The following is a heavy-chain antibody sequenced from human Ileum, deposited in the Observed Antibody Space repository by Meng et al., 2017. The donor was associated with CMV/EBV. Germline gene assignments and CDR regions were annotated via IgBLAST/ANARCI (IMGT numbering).Heavy chain of an antibody. CDR2: INQDGTVK. CDR3: EKERPGGATALDS. D-gene: IGHD1-26*01. Sequence: GGSLRLSCAASRFIFSDYWMSWVRQAPGKGLEWVANINQDGTVKYYMDSVKGRFTMSRDNAKSSLYLQMNSLRGEDTGVYYCEKERPGGATALDSWGQGTLVTVSS. J-gene: IGHJ5*01. V-gene: IGHV3-7*01. CDR1: RFIFSDYW.